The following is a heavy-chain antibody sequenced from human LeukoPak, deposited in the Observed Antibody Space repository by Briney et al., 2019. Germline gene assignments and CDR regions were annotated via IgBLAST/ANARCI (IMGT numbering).Heavy chain of an antibody. CDR3: ASSMRSYYDILTGYAIDAFDI. V-gene: IGHV4-39*01. Sequence: PSETLSLTCTVSGGSISSSSYYWGWIRQPPGKGLEWIGSIYYSGSTYYNPSLKSRVTISVDMSKNQFSLKLSSVTAADTAVYYCASSMRSYYDILTGYAIDAFDIWGQGTMVTVSS. CDR1: GGSISSSSYY. J-gene: IGHJ3*02. D-gene: IGHD3-9*01. CDR2: IYYSGST.